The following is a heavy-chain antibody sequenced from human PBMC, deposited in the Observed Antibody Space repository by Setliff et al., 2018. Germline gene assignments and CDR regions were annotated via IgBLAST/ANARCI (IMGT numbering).Heavy chain of an antibody. Sequence: SETLSLTCTISGDSISDISYYWGFIRQSPGKGPEWIGSIYYSGTAYYNPSLESRVTMFVDTSSNQFSLKLFSVTAADTAVYYCARHGALGKFWSYYYYMDVWGKGTTVTVSS. CDR3: ARHGALGKFWSYYYYMDV. D-gene: IGHD3-3*01. CDR2: IYYSGTA. V-gene: IGHV4-39*01. J-gene: IGHJ6*03. CDR1: GDSISDISYY.